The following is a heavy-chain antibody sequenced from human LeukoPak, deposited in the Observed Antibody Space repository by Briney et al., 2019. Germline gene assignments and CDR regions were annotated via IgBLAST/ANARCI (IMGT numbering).Heavy chain of an antibody. V-gene: IGHV1-18*01. Sequence: ASVKVSCKVSGYTLTELSMHWVRQAPGQGLEWMGWISAYNGNTNYAQHLQGRVTITTDTSTNTAYLELRSLRSDDTAIYYSARVMTTVVTAHAFEIWGQGTMVTVSS. CDR3: ARVMTTVVTAHAFEI. CDR1: GYTLTELS. J-gene: IGHJ3*02. D-gene: IGHD4-11*01. CDR2: ISAYNGNT.